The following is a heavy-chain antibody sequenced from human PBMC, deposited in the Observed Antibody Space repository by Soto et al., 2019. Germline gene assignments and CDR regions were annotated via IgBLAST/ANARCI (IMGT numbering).Heavy chain of an antibody. CDR2: IDHDGRST. Sequence: EVQLVESGGGSVQPGGSLRLSCAASGFSFSTYWMHWVRQGPGKGLVWVSRIDHDGRSTSYADSVKGRFTISRDNAKNTLSLQMNSLTVEDTGVYYCVRKAGASYMPAEYFQHWGQGTLVTVSS. CDR3: VRKAGASYMPAEYFQH. CDR1: GFSFSTYW. D-gene: IGHD2-2*01. J-gene: IGHJ1*01. V-gene: IGHV3-74*01.